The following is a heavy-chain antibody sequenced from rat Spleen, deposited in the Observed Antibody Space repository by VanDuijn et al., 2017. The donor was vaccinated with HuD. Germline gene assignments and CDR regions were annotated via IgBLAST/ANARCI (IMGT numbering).Heavy chain of an antibody. CDR2: IWGNGNA. D-gene: IGHD1-12*01. CDR1: GFSLSNYG. V-gene: IGHV2S61*01. J-gene: IGHJ2*01. Sequence: QVQLKESGPGLVKPSLTLSLTCTVSGFSLSNYGVFWVRQPLGKGLEWMGVIWGNGNANYNSVLKSRLSISRDTSKSQVFLKMNNLQTEDTAMYFCGRSDYASPYYFDYWGQGVMVTVSS. CDR3: GRSDYASPYYFDY.